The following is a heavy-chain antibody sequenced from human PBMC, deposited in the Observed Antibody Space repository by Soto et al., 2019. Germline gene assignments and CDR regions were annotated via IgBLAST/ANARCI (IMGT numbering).Heavy chain of an antibody. D-gene: IGHD5-18*01. J-gene: IGHJ6*02. Sequence: SETLSLTCAVSGGSISSSNWWSWVRQPPGKGLEWIGEIYHSGSTNYNPSLKSRVTISVDKSKNQFSLKLSSVTAADTAVYYCARDSGYSYGFLYVWGQGTTVTFSS. V-gene: IGHV4-4*02. CDR3: ARDSGYSYGFLYV. CDR2: IYHSGST. CDR1: GGSISSSNW.